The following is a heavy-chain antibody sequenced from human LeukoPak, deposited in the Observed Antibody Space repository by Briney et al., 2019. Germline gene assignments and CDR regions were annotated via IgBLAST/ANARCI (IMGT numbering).Heavy chain of an antibody. CDR2: TSD. CDR1: EFTFSSFA. Sequence: GGSLRLSCAASEFTFSSFAMNWVRQAPGKGLEWVSGTSDNADSVKGRFTMSRDNSKKTLFLQTDSLRAEDTAVYYCAKGGSGFGFYYGMDVWGQGTTVTVSS. J-gene: IGHJ6*02. CDR3: AKGGSGFGFYYGMDV. V-gene: IGHV3-53*01. D-gene: IGHD3-10*01.